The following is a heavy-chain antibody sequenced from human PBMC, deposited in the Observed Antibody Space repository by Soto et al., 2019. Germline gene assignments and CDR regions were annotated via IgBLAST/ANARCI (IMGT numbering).Heavy chain of an antibody. J-gene: IGHJ3*02. D-gene: IGHD3-22*01. V-gene: IGHV3-7*01. Sequence: EVQLVESGGALVQPGESLRLSCEGSGFAFSTSWMTWVRQAPGKGLEWVANIKKDGREKNYVDSVKGRFTIPRDNAKQSLYLQMNSLRAEDTAVYFCARDASPRYGNSYYLDAFDIWGQGTMVTVSS. CDR1: GFAFSTSW. CDR2: IKKDGREK. CDR3: ARDASPRYGNSYYLDAFDI.